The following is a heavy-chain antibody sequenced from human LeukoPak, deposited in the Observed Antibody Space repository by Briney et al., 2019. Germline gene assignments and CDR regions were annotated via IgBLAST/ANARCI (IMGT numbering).Heavy chain of an antibody. CDR2: IYYSGTT. V-gene: IGHV4-39*07. CDR3: ARVYSSTHNWFDT. D-gene: IGHD2-2*01. Sequence: SETLSLTCTVSGDSISTTSYFWAWIRQPPGGGLEWIASIYYSGTTYYKSSLKSRVTISIERTKNQFYLNLRSLTAADTALYFCARVYSSTHNWFDTWGQGTQVTVSS. CDR1: GDSISTTSYF. J-gene: IGHJ5*02.